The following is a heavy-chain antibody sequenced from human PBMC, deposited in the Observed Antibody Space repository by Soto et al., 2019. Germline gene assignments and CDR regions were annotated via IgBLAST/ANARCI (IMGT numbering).Heavy chain of an antibody. V-gene: IGHV4-39*02. Sequence: TLSLTCTVSGVSVSTNTQYWGWIRQSPGKGLEWIGSIDYSGSTYYNPSLKSRVTISVDTSKNHFSLKLGSVTAADTALYYCSRRAPEGFDPWGQGTLVTVSS. CDR2: IDYSGST. J-gene: IGHJ5*02. CDR1: GVSVSTNTQY. CDR3: SRRAPEGFDP.